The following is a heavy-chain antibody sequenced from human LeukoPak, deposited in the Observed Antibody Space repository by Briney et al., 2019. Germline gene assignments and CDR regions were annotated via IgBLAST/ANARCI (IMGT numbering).Heavy chain of an antibody. CDR3: ARGLGSSGWPEVY. CDR1: GFTFSSYA. V-gene: IGHV4-34*01. J-gene: IGHJ4*02. D-gene: IGHD6-19*01. CDR2: INHSGST. Sequence: PGGSLRLSCAASGFTFSSYAMSWVRQAPGKGLEWIGEINHSGSTNYNPSLKSRVTISVDTSKNQFSLKLSSVTAADTAVYYCARGLGSSGWPEVYWGQGTLVTVSS.